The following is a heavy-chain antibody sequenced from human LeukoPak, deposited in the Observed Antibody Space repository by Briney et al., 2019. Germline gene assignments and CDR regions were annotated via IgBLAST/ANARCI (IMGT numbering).Heavy chain of an antibody. CDR2: ISGSGDNT. CDR1: GFTFSSYA. V-gene: IGHV3-23*01. D-gene: IGHD3-22*01. J-gene: IGHJ4*02. Sequence: GGSLRLSCAASGFTFSSYAMSWVRQAPGKGLEWVSGISGSGDNTYYADSVKGRFTISRDNSKNTLYVQVNSMGTEDTAAYYCAKGSYYDSSGSFYFDYWGQGTLVTVSS. CDR3: AKGSYYDSSGSFYFDY.